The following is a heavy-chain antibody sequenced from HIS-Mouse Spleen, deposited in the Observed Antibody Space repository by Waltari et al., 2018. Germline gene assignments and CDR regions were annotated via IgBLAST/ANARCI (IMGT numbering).Heavy chain of an antibody. V-gene: IGHV4-39*07. Sequence: QLQLQESGPGLVKPSETLSLTCTVSGGSISSSSYYWGWIRQPPGKGLEWIGSIYYSGSTYYNPSLKSRVTISVDTSKNQFSLKLSSVTAADTAVYYCAREPMPVGAFDYWGQGTLVTVSS. J-gene: IGHJ4*02. CDR3: AREPMPVGAFDY. D-gene: IGHD1-26*01. CDR2: IYYSGST. CDR1: GGSISSSSYY.